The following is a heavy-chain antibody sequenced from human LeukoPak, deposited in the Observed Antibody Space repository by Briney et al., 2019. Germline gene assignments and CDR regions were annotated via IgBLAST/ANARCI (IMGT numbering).Heavy chain of an antibody. D-gene: IGHD3-3*01. CDR1: GGSISSYY. V-gene: IGHV4-59*01. Sequence: PSETLSLTCTVSGGSISSYYWSWIRQPPGKGLEWIGYIYYSGSTNYNPSLKSRVTISVDTSKNQFSLKLSSVTAADTAVYYCARAYPMGDFWSGYQNDAFDIWGQGTMVTVSS. J-gene: IGHJ3*02. CDR2: IYYSGST. CDR3: ARAYPMGDFWSGYQNDAFDI.